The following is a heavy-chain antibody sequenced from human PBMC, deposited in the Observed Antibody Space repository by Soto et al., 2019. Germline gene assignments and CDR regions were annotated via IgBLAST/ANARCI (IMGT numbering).Heavy chain of an antibody. Sequence: ESLKISCKGSGYSFTSYWISWVRQMPGKGLEWMGRIDPSDSYINYSPSFQGHVTISADKSISTAYLQWSSLKASDTAMYYCARPKYSQGAFDIWGQGTMVTVSS. CDR2: IDPSDSYI. CDR1: GYSFTSYW. V-gene: IGHV5-10-1*01. D-gene: IGHD5-12*01. J-gene: IGHJ3*02. CDR3: ARPKYSQGAFDI.